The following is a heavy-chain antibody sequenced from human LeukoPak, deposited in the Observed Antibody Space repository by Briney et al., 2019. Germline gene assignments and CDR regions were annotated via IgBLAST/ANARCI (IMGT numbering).Heavy chain of an antibody. CDR1: GFTFSSYW. Sequence: GGSLRLSCAASGFTFSSYWMSWVRQAPGKGLEWVANIKQDGSEKYYVDSVKGRFTISRDNSKNTLYLQMNSLRAEDTAIYYCAKGGAARFDYWGQGTLVTVSS. V-gene: IGHV3-7*03. CDR3: AKGGAARFDY. J-gene: IGHJ4*02. D-gene: IGHD5-18*01. CDR2: IKQDGSEK.